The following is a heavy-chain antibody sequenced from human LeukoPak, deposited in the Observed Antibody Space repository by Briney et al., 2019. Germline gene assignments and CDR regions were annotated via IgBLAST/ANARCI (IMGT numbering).Heavy chain of an antibody. CDR1: GFTFGAYT. V-gene: IGHV3-23*01. CDR3: ARGLLMRTTDY. J-gene: IGHJ4*02. D-gene: IGHD4/OR15-4a*01. CDR2: ISGSGGST. Sequence: PGGSLRLSCAASGFTFGAYTINWVRQAPGKGLEWVSAISGSGGSTYYADSVKGRFTISRDNSKNTLYLQMNSLRAEDTAVYYCARGLLMRTTDYWGQGTLVTVSS.